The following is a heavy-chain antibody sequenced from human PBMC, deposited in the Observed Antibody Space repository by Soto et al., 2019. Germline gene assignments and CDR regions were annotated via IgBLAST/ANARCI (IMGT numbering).Heavy chain of an antibody. V-gene: IGHV4-59*08. Sequence: PSETLSLTCTVSGGSISSYYWSWIRQPPGKGLEWIGHIYYSGSTNYNPSLKSRVTISVDMSKNQFSLKLSSVTAADTAVYYCASWERGRSDGSCYPFDYWGQGTLVTVTS. D-gene: IGHD2-15*01. CDR3: ASWERGRSDGSCYPFDY. CDR2: IYYSGST. CDR1: GGSISSYY. J-gene: IGHJ4*02.